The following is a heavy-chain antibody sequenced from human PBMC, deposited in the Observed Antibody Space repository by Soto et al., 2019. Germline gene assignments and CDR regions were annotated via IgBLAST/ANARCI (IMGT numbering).Heavy chain of an antibody. CDR1: GFTFSSYG. CDR3: ARDFAKSYYYGMDV. Sequence: HPGGSLRLSCAASGFTFSSYGMHWVRQTPGKGLEWVAVIWYDGSNKYYADSVKGRFTISRDNSKNTLYLQMNSLRAEDTAVYYCARDFAKSYYYGMDVWGQGTTVTVSS. CDR2: IWYDGSNK. V-gene: IGHV3-33*01. J-gene: IGHJ6*02.